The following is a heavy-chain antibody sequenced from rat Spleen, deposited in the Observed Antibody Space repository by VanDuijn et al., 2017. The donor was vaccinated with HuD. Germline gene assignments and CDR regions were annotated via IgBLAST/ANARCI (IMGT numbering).Heavy chain of an antibody. V-gene: IGHV5-22*01. D-gene: IGHD1-12*03. J-gene: IGHJ4*01. CDR3: ARHHYDGYYHGPVLGVMDA. CDR2: ISYDGTAA. CDR1: GLSFSNYD. Sequence: EVQLMESGGGLVQPGRSMKLSCAASGLSFSNYDMAWVRQAPTKGLEWVASISYDGTAAYYRDSVKGRFTLSRDNAKSTQYLQMDSLRFEDTASYYCARHHYDGYYHGPVLGVMDAWGQGASVTVSS.